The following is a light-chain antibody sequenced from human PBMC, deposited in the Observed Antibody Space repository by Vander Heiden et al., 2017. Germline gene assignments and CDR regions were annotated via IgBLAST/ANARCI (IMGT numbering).Light chain of an antibody. V-gene: IGLV1-44*01. CDR2: SNN. J-gene: IGLJ3*02. Sequence: QSLLTQPPSASGTPGQRVTISCSGSRSHIGSNTVNWYQQLPGTAPKLLIYSNNQRPSGVPDRFSGSKAGTSASLAISGLQSEDEADYYCAAWDDSLNGPVFGGGTKLTVL. CDR3: AAWDDSLNGPV. CDR1: RSHIGSNT.